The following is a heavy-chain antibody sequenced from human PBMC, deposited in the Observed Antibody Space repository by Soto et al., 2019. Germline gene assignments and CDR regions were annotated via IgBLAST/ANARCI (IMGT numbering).Heavy chain of an antibody. CDR2: IITAFGTT. CDR1: GDTFNSYV. V-gene: IGHV1-69*01. J-gene: IGHJ4*02. CDR3: TRSYGYTFGGSLDN. Sequence: QVQLVQSGPEVKKPGSSVKVSCKASGDTFNSYVITWVRLAPGQGLEWLGGIITAFGTTSYAQNFQDRLTITADEAATTDHMELSSLTSDDTAMYYCTRSYGYTFGGSLDNWGQGTLVTVSS. D-gene: IGHD5-18*01.